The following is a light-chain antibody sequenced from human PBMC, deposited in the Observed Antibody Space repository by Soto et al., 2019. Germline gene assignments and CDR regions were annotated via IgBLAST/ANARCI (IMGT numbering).Light chain of an antibody. V-gene: IGLV2-14*01. J-gene: IGLJ1*01. CDR1: SSDVGGYNY. CDR3: CSYTNHNTYV. CDR2: DVS. Sequence: QSALTQAASVSGSPGQSITISCTGTSSDVGGYNYVSWYQQHPDKAPKLMIYDVSNRPSGVSNRFSGSKSGNTASLTISALQAEDETDYYCCSYTNHNTYVFGTGTKVTVL.